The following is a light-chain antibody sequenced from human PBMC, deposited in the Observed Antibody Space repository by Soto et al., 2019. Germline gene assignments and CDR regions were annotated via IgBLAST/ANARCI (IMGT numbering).Light chain of an antibody. CDR2: GAS. Sequence: EIVMTQSPATLSVSPGERATLSCRASQSVSSNLAWYQQKPGQAPRLLIYGASTRATGIPARFSGSGSGTEFTLTISSLQSEDFVVDYCQQYNNWPPYTFGRGTKLEIK. CDR3: QQYNNWPPYT. CDR1: QSVSSN. J-gene: IGKJ2*01. V-gene: IGKV3-15*01.